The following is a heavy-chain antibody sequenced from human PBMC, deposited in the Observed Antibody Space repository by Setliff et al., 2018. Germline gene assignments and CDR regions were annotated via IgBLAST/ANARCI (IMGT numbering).Heavy chain of an antibody. J-gene: IGHJ6*03. Sequence: TVSGAPINNHYWAWIRQPPGKGLEWIGYVSHSGSTDYNPSLRSRVTVSVDTSRIHFSLKLRSVTAADTAVYYCARAPGRQDYHYMELWGKGTTVTVSS. V-gene: IGHV4-59*11. D-gene: IGHD2-15*01. CDR1: GAPINNHY. CDR2: VSHSGST. CDR3: ARAPGRQDYHYMEL.